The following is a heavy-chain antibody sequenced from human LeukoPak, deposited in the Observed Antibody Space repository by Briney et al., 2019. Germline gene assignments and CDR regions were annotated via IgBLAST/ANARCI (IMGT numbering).Heavy chain of an antibody. Sequence: SETLSLTCTVSGGSISSYYWSRIRQPPGKGLQWIGYIYYSGNSNYNPSLKSRVTISIDTPKNQFSLKLTSVTAADTAVYYCAGDSYGTDSWGQGTLVTVSS. J-gene: IGHJ5*01. CDR3: AGDSYGTDS. V-gene: IGHV4-59*01. CDR2: IYYSGNS. CDR1: GGSISSYY. D-gene: IGHD5-18*01.